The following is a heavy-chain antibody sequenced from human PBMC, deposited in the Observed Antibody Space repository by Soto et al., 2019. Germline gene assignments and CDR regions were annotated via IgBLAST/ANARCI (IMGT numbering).Heavy chain of an antibody. V-gene: IGHV1-46*01. J-gene: IGHJ4*02. D-gene: IGHD5-18*01. CDR3: ATSVNSAMAFDY. Sequence: QVQLVQSGAEVKKPGASVKVSCKASGYTFTHYYMHWVRQAPGHGLEWMGIINPNGGRTTYAQKFRAGFTMTRDTSTSTVYLELGSLKSDDSAVYYCATSVNSAMAFDYWGQGTRVTVSS. CDR1: GYTFTHYY. CDR2: INPNGGRT.